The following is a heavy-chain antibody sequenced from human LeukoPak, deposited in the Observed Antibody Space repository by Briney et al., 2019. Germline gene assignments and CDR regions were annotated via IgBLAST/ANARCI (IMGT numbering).Heavy chain of an antibody. CDR3: ARDEGYDSS. CDR2: FYNSGRS. V-gene: IGHV4-59*12. Sequence: SETLSLTCTVSDDSISDYYRGWIRQPPGKGLEWIGYFYNSGRSTYNPSLKSRVTISVDTSKNQFSLKLTSVTAADTAVYYCARDEGYDSSWGQGTLVTVSS. D-gene: IGHD3-22*01. CDR1: DDSISDYY. J-gene: IGHJ5*02.